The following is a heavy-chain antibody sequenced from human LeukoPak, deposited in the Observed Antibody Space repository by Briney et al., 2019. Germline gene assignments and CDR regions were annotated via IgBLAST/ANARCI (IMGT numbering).Heavy chain of an antibody. CDR3: AREYCSSTSCHQTRRFDY. J-gene: IGHJ4*02. D-gene: IGHD2-2*01. Sequence: SETLSLTCTVSGGSISSGDYYWSWIRQPPGKGLEWIGYIYYSGSTYHNPSLKSRVTISVDTSKNQFSLKLSSVTAADTAVYYCAREYCSSTSCHQTRRFDYWGQGTLVIVSS. CDR2: IYYSGST. CDR1: GGSISSGDYY. V-gene: IGHV4-30-4*01.